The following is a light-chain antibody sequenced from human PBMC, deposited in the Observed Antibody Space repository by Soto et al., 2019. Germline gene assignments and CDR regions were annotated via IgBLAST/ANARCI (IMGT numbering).Light chain of an antibody. J-gene: IGKJ1*01. V-gene: IGKV3-15*01. Sequence: EILMTQSPVTLAVSPGEIATLSCSASQSVSSNLAWYQQKPGQAPSLLIYGAFTRATGIPARFSGTGSGTEFTLTISSLQSEDFALYYCQKYNDWPLKFGQGTKVDIK. CDR3: QKYNDWPLK. CDR1: QSVSSN. CDR2: GAF.